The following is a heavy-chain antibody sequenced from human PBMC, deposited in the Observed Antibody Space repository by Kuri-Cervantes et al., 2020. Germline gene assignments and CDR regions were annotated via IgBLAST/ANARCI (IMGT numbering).Heavy chain of an antibody. V-gene: IGHV3-20*04. CDR2: INWNGGST. D-gene: IGHD3-22*01. CDR1: GFTFDDYA. J-gene: IGHJ4*02. Sequence: GGSLRLSCAASGFTFDDYAMHWVRQAPGKGLEWVAGINWNGGSTGYADSVKGRFTVFRENAKNSLYLQMNSLRAEDTALYYCAKSKFYDSSGYYFDYWGQGTLVTVSS. CDR3: AKSKFYDSSGYYFDY.